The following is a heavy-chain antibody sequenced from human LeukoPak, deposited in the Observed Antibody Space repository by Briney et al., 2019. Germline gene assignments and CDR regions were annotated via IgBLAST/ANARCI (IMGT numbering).Heavy chain of an antibody. Sequence: GGSLRLSCGPSGFTFSNYGMLWVRQAPGKGLEGVAFIRYDGNNKLYADSMKGRFTISRDNSKNTLYLHINSLRAEDTAMYYCARLSAMLRGPEPIYYFAYWGQGTLVTVSS. J-gene: IGHJ4*01. V-gene: IGHV3-30*02. CDR2: IRYDGNNK. CDR3: ARLSAMLRGPEPIYYFAY. D-gene: IGHD3-10*01. CDR1: GFTFSNYG.